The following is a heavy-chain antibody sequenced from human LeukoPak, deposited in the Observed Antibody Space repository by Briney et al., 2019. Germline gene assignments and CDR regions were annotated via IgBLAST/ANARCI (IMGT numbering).Heavy chain of an antibody. J-gene: IGHJ5*02. CDR1: GYTFTTYA. Sequence: GASVNVSCTASGYTFTTYALTWVRQAPGQRLEWMGWINVGNGNTKSSQKFQGRVTITRDMSASTAYMELSSLRSEDTAVYYCARGLGYGVFDPWGQGTLVTVSS. D-gene: IGHD6-13*01. CDR2: INVGNGNT. V-gene: IGHV1-3*01. CDR3: ARGLGYGVFDP.